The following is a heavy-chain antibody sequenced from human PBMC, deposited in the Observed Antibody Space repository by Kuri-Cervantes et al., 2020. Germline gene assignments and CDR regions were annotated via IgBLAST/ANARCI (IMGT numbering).Heavy chain of an antibody. CDR1: GFTFSDYY. V-gene: IGHV3-69-1*01. D-gene: IGHD2-2*01. Sequence: GESLKISCAASGFTFSDYYMNWVRQAPGKGLEWVSSISSSSTIYYADSVKGRFTISRDNAKNSLYLQMNSLRAEDTAVYYCARAPPETYCSSTSCYEYYYYYYMDVWGKGTTVTVSS. CDR2: ISSSSTI. CDR3: ARAPPETYCSSTSCYEYYYYYYMDV. J-gene: IGHJ6*03.